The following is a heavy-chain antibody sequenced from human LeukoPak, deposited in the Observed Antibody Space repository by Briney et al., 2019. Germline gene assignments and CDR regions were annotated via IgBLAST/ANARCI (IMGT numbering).Heavy chain of an antibody. Sequence: GGSPRLSCAASGFTFSNFGMHWVRQVPGKGLVWVSRINPDGSTTTYADSVKGRFTISRDNAKNTLYLQMNSLRAEDTAVYYCARVRVGAYDFEYWGQGTLVTVSS. D-gene: IGHD3-10*01. CDR1: GFTFSNFG. J-gene: IGHJ4*02. CDR2: INPDGSTT. V-gene: IGHV3-74*01. CDR3: ARVRVGAYDFEY.